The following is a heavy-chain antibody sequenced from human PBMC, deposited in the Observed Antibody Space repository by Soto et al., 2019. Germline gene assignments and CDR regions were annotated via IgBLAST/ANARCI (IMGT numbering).Heavy chain of an antibody. V-gene: IGHV1-18*04. Sequence: ASVKVSCKASGYTFTSYGISWVRQAPGQGLEWMGWISAYNGNTNYAQKLQGRVTMTTDTSTSTAYMELRSLRSDDTAVYYCAIPGIYSGSHYYYYYGMDVWGQGTTVTVSS. CDR1: GYTFTSYG. J-gene: IGHJ6*02. CDR2: ISAYNGNT. CDR3: AIPGIYSGSHYYYYYGMDV. D-gene: IGHD5-12*01.